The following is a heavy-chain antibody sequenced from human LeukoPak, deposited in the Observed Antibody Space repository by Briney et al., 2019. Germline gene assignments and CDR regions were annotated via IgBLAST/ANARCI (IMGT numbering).Heavy chain of an antibody. Sequence: GGSLRLSCAASGFTVSNYGMNWVRQAPGKGLEWVSSISSSSSSIYYADSLKGRFTISRDNAKTSLYLQMNSLRAEDTAVYYCARLADYGNYGPREYLDSWGQGTLVTVSS. CDR2: ISSSSSSI. J-gene: IGHJ4*02. V-gene: IGHV3-21*01. D-gene: IGHD4-11*01. CDR1: GFTVSNYG. CDR3: ARLADYGNYGPREYLDS.